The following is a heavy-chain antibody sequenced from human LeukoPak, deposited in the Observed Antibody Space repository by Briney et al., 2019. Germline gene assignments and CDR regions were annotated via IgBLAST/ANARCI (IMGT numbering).Heavy chain of an antibody. CDR2: IYYSGST. J-gene: IGHJ5*02. CDR3: ARFGHYDSSGVDP. Sequence: SETLSLTCIVSGGSISSSTYYWGWIRQPPGKGLEWIGNIYYSGSTYYNPSLKSRVTISVDTSKNQFSLKLTSVTAADTAVYYCARFGHYDSSGVDPWGQGALVTVS. V-gene: IGHV4-39*01. D-gene: IGHD3-22*01. CDR1: GGSISSSTYY.